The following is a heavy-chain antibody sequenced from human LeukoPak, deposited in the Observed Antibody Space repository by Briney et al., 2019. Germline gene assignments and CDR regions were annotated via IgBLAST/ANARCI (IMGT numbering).Heavy chain of an antibody. J-gene: IGHJ6*03. CDR2: IYHSGGT. CDR3: ARTSGGFSPQWGYYIDV. CDR1: GFSISTYY. V-gene: IGHV4-59*01. Sequence: SETLSLTCTVPGFSISTYYWAWVRQAPGKGLEWIGYIYHSGGTKYNPSLESRVTISIDTSNNQFSLRLSSVTAADTAVYYCARTSGGFSPQWGYYIDVWGKGTTVTVSS. D-gene: IGHD3-16*01.